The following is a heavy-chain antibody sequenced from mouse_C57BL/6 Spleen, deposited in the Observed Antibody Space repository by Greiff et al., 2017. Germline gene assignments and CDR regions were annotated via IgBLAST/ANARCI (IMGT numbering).Heavy chain of an antibody. J-gene: IGHJ1*03. CDR1: GYSITNGNHW. CDR2: ISSSGSP. CDR3: ARDRRTGERYFDV. V-gene: IGHV3-4*01. Sequence: ESGPALVKPSQTVSLTCTVTGYSITNGNHWWNWIRQVSGSKLEWIGYISSSGSPDSNPSLKRRISLTRDTSKNQLFLQLNSVTTEDIATYYGARDRRTGERYFDVWGTGTTGTVSS. D-gene: IGHD4-1*01.